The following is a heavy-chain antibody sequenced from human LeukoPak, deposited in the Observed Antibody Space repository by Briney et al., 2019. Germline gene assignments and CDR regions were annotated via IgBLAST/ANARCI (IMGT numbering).Heavy chain of an antibody. Sequence: GGSLRLSCAASGFTFSSYAIHWVRQAPGKGLEYVSAISSNGGSTYYANSVKGRFTISRDNSKNTLYLQMGSLRAEDMAVYYCASFSIAVAGTRGAFDIWGQGTMVTVSS. D-gene: IGHD6-19*01. V-gene: IGHV3-64*01. J-gene: IGHJ3*02. CDR2: ISSNGGST. CDR1: GFTFSSYA. CDR3: ASFSIAVAGTRGAFDI.